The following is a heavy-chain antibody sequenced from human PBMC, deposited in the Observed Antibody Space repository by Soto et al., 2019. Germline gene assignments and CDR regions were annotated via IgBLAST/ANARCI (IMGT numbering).Heavy chain of an antibody. CDR3: ARQGFGELHGLVDV. Sequence: QVQLQESGPGLVKPPETLSLTCTISGGPMNNYYCSWFRQPRGQGLEWIGYMGYNGFTRYNPSLRSRVAISLDTAKNHFSLNLSSVTAADTALYYCARQGFGELHGLVDVWGQGITVTVSS. CDR1: GGPMNNYY. CDR2: MGYNGFT. J-gene: IGHJ6*02. V-gene: IGHV4-59*08. D-gene: IGHD3-10*01.